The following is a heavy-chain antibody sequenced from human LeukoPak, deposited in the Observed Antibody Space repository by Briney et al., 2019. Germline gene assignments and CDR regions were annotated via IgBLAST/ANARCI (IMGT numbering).Heavy chain of an antibody. CDR2: INPSDGTT. J-gene: IGHJ4*02. V-gene: IGHV1-46*01. Sequence: ASVKVSCKASGYTFTNFYVHWLRQAPGQGLEWVGIINPSDGTTTYAQKFQGRLTMTRDTATSTVYMELSSLRSEDTAVYYCARGYPMDWNYFDYWGQGNQVTVSS. CDR1: GYTFTNFY. CDR3: ARGYPMDWNYFDY. D-gene: IGHD3/OR15-3a*01.